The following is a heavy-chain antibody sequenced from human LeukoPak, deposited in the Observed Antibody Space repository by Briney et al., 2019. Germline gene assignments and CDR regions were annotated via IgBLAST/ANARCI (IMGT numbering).Heavy chain of an antibody. Sequence: VASVKVSCKASGGTFSSYAISWVRQATGQGLEWMGWMNPNSGNTGYAQKFQGRVTITRNTSISTAYMELSSLRSEDTAVYYCAREAPQSNWRGDYFDYWGQGTQVTVSS. J-gene: IGHJ4*02. CDR1: GGTFSSYA. D-gene: IGHD1-1*01. CDR3: AREAPQSNWRGDYFDY. CDR2: MNPNSGNT. V-gene: IGHV1-8*03.